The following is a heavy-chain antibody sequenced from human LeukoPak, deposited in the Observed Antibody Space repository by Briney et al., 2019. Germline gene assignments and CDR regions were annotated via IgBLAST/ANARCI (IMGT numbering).Heavy chain of an antibody. CDR2: IYYSGST. Sequence: SETLSLTCTVSGGSVSSGSYYWSWIRQPPGKGLEWIGYIYYSGSTNYNPSLKSRVTISVDTSKNQFSLKLSSVTAADTAVYYCARAIAAAAKRFDYWGQGTLVTVSS. D-gene: IGHD6-13*01. V-gene: IGHV4-61*01. CDR3: ARAIAAAAKRFDY. J-gene: IGHJ4*02. CDR1: GGSVSSGSYY.